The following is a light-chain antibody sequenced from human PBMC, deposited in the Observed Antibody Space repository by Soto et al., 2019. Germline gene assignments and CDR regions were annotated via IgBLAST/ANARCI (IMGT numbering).Light chain of an antibody. CDR2: RDG. V-gene: IGLV1-47*01. CDR1: SSNIGSHF. Sequence: QSVLTQPPSASGTPGQSLTISCSGSSSNIGSHFVYWYQHLPGTAPKLLIFRDGQRPSGVPARFFGSKSGTSASLAITGLRSEDEADYYCSSYTSSNYVFGTGTKLTVL. J-gene: IGLJ1*01. CDR3: SSYTSSNYV.